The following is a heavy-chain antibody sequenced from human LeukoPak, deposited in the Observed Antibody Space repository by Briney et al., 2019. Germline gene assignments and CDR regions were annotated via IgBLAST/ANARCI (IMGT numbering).Heavy chain of an antibody. D-gene: IGHD3-3*01. CDR2: IRSESYGGAS. J-gene: IGHJ4*02. V-gene: IGHV3-15*05. CDR3: TTEIRWEGAGGQ. Sequence: PGGSLTLSCAASGFTFSDAWLTWVRQAPGRRPEWVGRIRSESYGGASDFAAPVKGRFTISRDDSKNTVYLQMHSLKTEDTAVYYCTTEIRWEGAGGQGGQGCRVTV. CDR1: GFTFSDAW.